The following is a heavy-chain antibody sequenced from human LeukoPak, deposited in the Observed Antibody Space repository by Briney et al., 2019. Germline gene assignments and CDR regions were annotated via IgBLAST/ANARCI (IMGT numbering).Heavy chain of an antibody. CDR1: GFIFSTYS. Sequence: GGPLRLSCVASGFIFSTYSMKWVPQAPGKGLEWVSDITSWSNTIYYADSVKGRFTISRDNAKNSLYLQMNSLRAEDTAVYYCARGDLPGGYWGQGTLVTVSS. V-gene: IGHV3-48*01. CDR2: ITSWSNTI. J-gene: IGHJ4*02. CDR3: ARGDLPGGY. D-gene: IGHD3-10*01.